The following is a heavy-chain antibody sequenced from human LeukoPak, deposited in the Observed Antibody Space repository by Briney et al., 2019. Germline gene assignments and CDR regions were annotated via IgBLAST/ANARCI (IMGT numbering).Heavy chain of an antibody. V-gene: IGHV3-30-3*01. D-gene: IGHD5-12*01. Sequence: GRSLRLSCATSGFTFNKYSFHWVRQAPGKGLERVAVISDDGNNEYYVDSVKGRFTISRDNSKNTLYLQMNSLRTEDTAMYYCARSYRYSGWKYFDYWGQGTLVTVSS. CDR2: ISDDGNNE. CDR3: ARSYRYSGWKYFDY. J-gene: IGHJ4*02. CDR1: GFTFNKYS.